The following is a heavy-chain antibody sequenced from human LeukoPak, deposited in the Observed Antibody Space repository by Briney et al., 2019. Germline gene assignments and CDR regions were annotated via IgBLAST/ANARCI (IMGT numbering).Heavy chain of an antibody. CDR1: GGSISSSNW. Sequence: SETLSLTCAVSGGSISSSNWWSWVRQPPGKGLGWIGEIYHSGSTNYNPSLKSRVTISVDTSKNQFSLKLSSVTAADTAVYYCARDTRDYYYYYYMDVWGKGTTVTVSS. CDR2: IYHSGST. CDR3: ARDTRDYYYYYYMDV. J-gene: IGHJ6*03. V-gene: IGHV4-4*02.